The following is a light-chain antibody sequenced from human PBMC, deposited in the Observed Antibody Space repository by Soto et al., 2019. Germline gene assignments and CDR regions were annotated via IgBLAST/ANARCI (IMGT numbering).Light chain of an antibody. Sequence: EIVLTQSPATLSLSPGERATLSCRASQSVGSYLAWYQQKPGQAPRLLIYDASNRATGIPARFSGSGSGTDFTLTISSLEPEDFAVYYCQQRSNWRITFGQGTRLEIK. CDR2: DAS. J-gene: IGKJ5*01. V-gene: IGKV3-11*01. CDR1: QSVGSY. CDR3: QQRSNWRIT.